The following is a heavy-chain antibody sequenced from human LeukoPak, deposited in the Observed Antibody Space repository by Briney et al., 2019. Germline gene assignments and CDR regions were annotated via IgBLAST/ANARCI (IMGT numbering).Heavy chain of an antibody. J-gene: IGHJ5*02. D-gene: IGHD5-18*01. CDR2: IYHSGST. Sequence: PSETLSLTCAVSGGSISSSNWWSWVRQPPGKGLEWIGEIYHSGSTNYNPSLKSRVTISVDTSKNQFSLKLSSVTAADTAVYYCARGGYSYGSLTWGQGTLVTVSS. CDR3: ARGGYSYGSLT. CDR1: GGSISSSNW. V-gene: IGHV4-4*02.